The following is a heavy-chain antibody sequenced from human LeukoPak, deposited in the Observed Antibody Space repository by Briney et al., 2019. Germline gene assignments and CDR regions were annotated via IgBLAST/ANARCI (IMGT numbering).Heavy chain of an antibody. CDR1: GFTLSRYS. CDR3: ARVVYGDQGYFDF. CDR2: ITSSSTSI. V-gene: IGHV3-48*01. Sequence: GGSLRLSCAASGFTLSRYSMNWVRQAAGKGLEWVSYITSSSTSIYYADSVKGRFTISRDNAKNSLYLQMNSLRAEDTAVYYCARVVYGDQGYFDFWGQGTLVTVSS. D-gene: IGHD2-15*01. J-gene: IGHJ4*02.